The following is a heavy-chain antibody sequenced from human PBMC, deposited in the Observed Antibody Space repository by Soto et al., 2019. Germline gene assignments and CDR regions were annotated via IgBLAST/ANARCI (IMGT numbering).Heavy chain of an antibody. CDR3: ARGRAGSSWSPFDY. CDR2: IIPIFGTA. V-gene: IGHV1-69*13. Sequence: SVKVSCKASGGTFTSYAISWVRQAPGQGLEWMGGIIPIFGTANYAQKFQGRVTITADESTSTAYMELSSLRSEDTAVYYCARGRAGSSWSPFDYWGQGTLVTVSS. J-gene: IGHJ4*02. D-gene: IGHD6-13*01. CDR1: GGTFTSYA.